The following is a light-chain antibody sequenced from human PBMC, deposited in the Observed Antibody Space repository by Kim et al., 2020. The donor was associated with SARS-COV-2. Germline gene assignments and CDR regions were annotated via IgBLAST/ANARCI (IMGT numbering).Light chain of an antibody. Sequence: LSPGERATLSCSASQSVSSNLAWYHQNPGQAPRLLIYDASNTATGIPARCSGSGSGTDFALTISSLEPEDIAVYFCQQRRDWPITFGQGTRLEIK. CDR1: QSVSSN. V-gene: IGKV3-11*01. CDR2: DAS. CDR3: QQRRDWPIT. J-gene: IGKJ5*01.